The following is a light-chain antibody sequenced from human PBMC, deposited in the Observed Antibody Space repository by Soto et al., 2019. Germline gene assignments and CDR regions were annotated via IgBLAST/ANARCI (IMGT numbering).Light chain of an antibody. CDR2: GAS. V-gene: IGKV3D-15*01. CDR3: QQYNNWPT. J-gene: IGKJ1*01. CDR1: ERLSSVY. Sequence: EIVLKQSPGTLSLSPGERATLSCRASERLSSVYLAWYQQRPGQPPRLLIYGASNRATGIPDRFSGSGSGTDFTLTISSLQSEDFAVYYCQQYNNWPTFGQGTKVDI.